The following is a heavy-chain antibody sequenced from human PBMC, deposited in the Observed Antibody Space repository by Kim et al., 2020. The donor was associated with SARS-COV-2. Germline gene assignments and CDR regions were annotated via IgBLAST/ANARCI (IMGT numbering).Heavy chain of an antibody. V-gene: IGHV3-48*03. J-gene: IGHJ6*02. D-gene: IGHD3-3*01. CDR1: GFTFSSYE. CDR2: ISSSGSTI. CDR3: ASFWSSLYYYGMDV. Sequence: GGSLRLSCAASGFTFSSYEMNWVRQAPGKGLEWVSYISSSGSTIYYADSVKGRFTISRDNAKNSLYLQMNSLRAEDTAVYYCASFWSSLYYYGMDVWGQGTTVTVSS.